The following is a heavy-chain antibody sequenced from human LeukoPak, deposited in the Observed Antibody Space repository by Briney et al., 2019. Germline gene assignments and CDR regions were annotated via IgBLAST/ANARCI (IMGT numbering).Heavy chain of an antibody. CDR3: TTDEEVVVAATIGLIDY. Sequence: SGGSLRLSCAASGFTFSSYAMSWVRQAPGKGLEWVSAIRGSGGGTNYGDSVKGRFTISRDNSKNTLYLQMNSLKTEDTAVYYCTTDEEVVVAATIGLIDYWGQGTLVTVSS. V-gene: IGHV3-23*01. J-gene: IGHJ4*02. D-gene: IGHD2-15*01. CDR2: IRGSGGGT. CDR1: GFTFSSYA.